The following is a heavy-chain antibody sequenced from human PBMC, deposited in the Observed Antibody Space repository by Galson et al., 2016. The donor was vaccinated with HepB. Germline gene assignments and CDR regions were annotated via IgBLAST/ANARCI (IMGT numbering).Heavy chain of an antibody. J-gene: IGHJ4*02. V-gene: IGHV3-7*01. D-gene: IGHD5-18*01. CDR2: IKQDGSEA. Sequence: SLRLSCAASGFTFSSYWMNWVRQAPGKGLEWVANIKQDGSEAYYVDSVKGRFTISRDNAKNSVYLQMNSLRAEDTAVYFCAAHTGYLPHNGGQGTLVTVSS. CDR3: AAHTGYLPHN. CDR1: GFTFSSYW.